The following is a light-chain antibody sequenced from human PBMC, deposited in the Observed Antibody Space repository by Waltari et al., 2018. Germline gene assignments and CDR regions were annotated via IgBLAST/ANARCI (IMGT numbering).Light chain of an antibody. CDR3: QQSFSSPWT. CDR2: AAS. V-gene: IGKV1-39*01. CDR1: QNIRTH. Sequence: DIQMTQSPSSLSASVGDTVTVTCRASQNIRTHLNWYQQKPATAPKLLIYAASTLHRGVPSRFSGSGSGTDFTLTVTNLQPDDFAIYFCQQSFSSPWTFGKGTRV. J-gene: IGKJ1*01.